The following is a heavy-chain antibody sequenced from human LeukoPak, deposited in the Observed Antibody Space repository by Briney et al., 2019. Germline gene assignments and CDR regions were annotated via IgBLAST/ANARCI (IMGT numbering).Heavy chain of an antibody. CDR2: IYSGGST. CDR1: GFTFSNAW. V-gene: IGHV3-66*01. D-gene: IGHD6-19*01. Sequence: GGSLRLSCAASGFTFSNAWMSWVRQAPGKGLEWVSVIYSGGSTYYADSVKGRFTISRDNSKNTLYLQMNSLRAEDTAVYYCARGLAVAGNCMDVWGQGTTVTVSS. CDR3: ARGLAVAGNCMDV. J-gene: IGHJ6*02.